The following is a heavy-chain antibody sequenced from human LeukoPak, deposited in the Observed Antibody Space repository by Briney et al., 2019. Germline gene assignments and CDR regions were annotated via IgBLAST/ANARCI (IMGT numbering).Heavy chain of an antibody. Sequence: ASVKVSCKASGGTFSSYAISWVRQAPGQGLEWMGRIIPIFGTANYAQKFQGRVTMTRNTSISTAYMELSSLRSEDTAVYYCARGDLFDIWGQGTMVTVSS. J-gene: IGHJ3*02. CDR1: GGTFSSYA. CDR3: ARGDLFDI. CDR2: IIPIFGTA. V-gene: IGHV1-69*05.